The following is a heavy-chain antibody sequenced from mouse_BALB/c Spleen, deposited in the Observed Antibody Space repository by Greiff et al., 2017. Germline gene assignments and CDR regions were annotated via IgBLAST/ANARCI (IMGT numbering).Heavy chain of an antibody. CDR2: IWSGGST. CDR3: ARKTLSYYGYAMDY. J-gene: IGHJ4*01. V-gene: IGHV2-2*02. Sequence: QVQLKESGPGLVQPSQSLSITCTVSGFSLTSYGVHWVRQSPGKGLEWLGVIWSGGSTDYNAAFISRLSISKDNSKSQVFFKMNSLQANDTAIYYCARKTLSYYGYAMDYWGQGTSVTVSS. D-gene: IGHD1-1*01. CDR1: GFSLTSYG.